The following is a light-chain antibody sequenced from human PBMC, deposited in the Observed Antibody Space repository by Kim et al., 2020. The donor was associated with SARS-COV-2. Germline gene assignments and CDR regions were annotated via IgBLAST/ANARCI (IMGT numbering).Light chain of an antibody. CDR2: RDS. J-gene: IGLJ3*02. CDR3: QVWDSSTWV. Sequence: SYELTQPPSVSVAPGQTARITCGGNNIGSKNAPWYQQKPGQAPVLVIYRDSNRPSGIPERFSGSNSGNTATLTISRAQARDEADYYCQVWDSSTWVFGGGTQLTVL. CDR1: NIGSKN. V-gene: IGLV3-9*01.